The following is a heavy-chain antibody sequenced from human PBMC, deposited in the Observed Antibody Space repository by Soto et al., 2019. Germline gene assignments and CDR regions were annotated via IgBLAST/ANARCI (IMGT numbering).Heavy chain of an antibody. CDR3: AKDRAGAKFPAGMDV. CDR2: ISGSGGST. CDR1: GFTFSSYA. D-gene: IGHD1-26*01. V-gene: IGHV3-23*01. J-gene: IGHJ6*02. Sequence: GGSLRLSCAASGFTFSSYAMSWVRQAPGKGLEWVSAISGSGGSTYYADSVKGRFTISRDNSKNTLYLQMNSLRAEDTAVYYCAKDRAGAKFPAGMDVWGQGTTVTVSS.